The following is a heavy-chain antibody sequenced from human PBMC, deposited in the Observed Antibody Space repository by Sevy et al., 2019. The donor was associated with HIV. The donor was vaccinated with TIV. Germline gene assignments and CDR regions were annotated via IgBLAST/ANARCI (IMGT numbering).Heavy chain of an antibody. J-gene: IGHJ4*02. CDR3: AITKDYYDNSSSPFDY. Sequence: ASVKVSCKVSGYTLTKLVMHWVRQAPGKGLEWMGTFDPEDGETIYAQKFQGRVTMTEDTSIDTAYMELSSLRSEDTAVFYCAITKDYYDNSSSPFDYWGQGTLVTVSS. V-gene: IGHV1-24*01. D-gene: IGHD3-22*01. CDR2: FDPEDGET. CDR1: GYTLTKLV.